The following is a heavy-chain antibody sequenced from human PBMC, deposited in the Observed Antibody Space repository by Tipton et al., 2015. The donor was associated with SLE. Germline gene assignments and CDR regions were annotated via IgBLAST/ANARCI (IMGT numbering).Heavy chain of an antibody. Sequence: TLSLTCTVSGFSISSYYWGWIRQPPGKGLEWVGTIYHSGTTYYNPSLKSRLTLSIDTSKNQFSLKLSPVTAADTAVYYCVRLELPATKADYWGPGTLVTVSS. J-gene: IGHJ4*02. CDR3: VRLELPATKADY. V-gene: IGHV4-38-2*02. CDR1: GFSISSYY. D-gene: IGHD5-24*01. CDR2: IYHSGTT.